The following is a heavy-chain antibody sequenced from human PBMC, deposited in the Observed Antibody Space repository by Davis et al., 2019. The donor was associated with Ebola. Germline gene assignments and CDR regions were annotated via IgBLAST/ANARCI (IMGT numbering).Heavy chain of an antibody. CDR3: AAGGGVSGMDV. CDR1: GGAISSGSYY. V-gene: IGHV4-31*03. Sequence: MPSETLSLTCTVSGGAISSGSYYWSWIRQHPGKGLEWIGYIYYSGSTYYNPSLKSRVTISIDTSKNQFSLKLSSVTAADTAVYYCAAGGGVSGMDVWGQGTTVSVSS. D-gene: IGHD1-26*01. CDR2: IYYSGST. J-gene: IGHJ6*02.